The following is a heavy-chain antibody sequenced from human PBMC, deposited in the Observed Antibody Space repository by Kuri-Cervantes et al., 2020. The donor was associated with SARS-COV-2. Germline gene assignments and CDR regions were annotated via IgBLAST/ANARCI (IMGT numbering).Heavy chain of an antibody. Sequence: GSLRLSCTVSGGSISSSSYYWGWIRQPPGKGLEWIGSIYYSGSTYYNPSLKSRVTISVDTSKNQFSLKLSSVTVADTAVYYCARVYYDSSGYYEVRYFDYWGQGTLVTVSS. CDR1: GGSISSSSYY. D-gene: IGHD3-22*01. J-gene: IGHJ4*02. CDR3: ARVYYDSSGYYEVRYFDY. CDR2: IYYSGST. V-gene: IGHV4-39*07.